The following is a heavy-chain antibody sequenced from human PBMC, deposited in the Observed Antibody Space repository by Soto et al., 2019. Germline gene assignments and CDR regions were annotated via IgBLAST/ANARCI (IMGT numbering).Heavy chain of an antibody. J-gene: IGHJ6*02. CDR2: FDPEDGET. CDR3: ATGIPLYGMDV. V-gene: IGHV1-24*01. CDR1: GHTLTELS. D-gene: IGHD2-21*01. Sequence: ASVKVSCKVSGHTLTELSMHWVRQAPGKGLEWMGSFDPEDGETIYAQKFQGRVTMTEDISTDTAYMDLSSLRSEDTAVYYCATGIPLYGMDVWGQGTTVTVS.